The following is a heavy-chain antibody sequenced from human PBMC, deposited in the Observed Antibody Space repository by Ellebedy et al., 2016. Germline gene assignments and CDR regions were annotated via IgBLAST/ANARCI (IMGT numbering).Heavy chain of an antibody. J-gene: IGHJ4*02. Sequence: SETLSLTCTVSGGSISSYYWGWIRQPPGKGLEFIGSMYYSGSTYYNPSLKSRVTISIDTSKNQISLKLSSVTAADTAVYYCARGDSMIVDWGQGTLVSVSS. CDR1: GGSISSYY. CDR2: MYYSGST. D-gene: IGHD3-22*01. V-gene: IGHV4-39*07. CDR3: ARGDSMIVD.